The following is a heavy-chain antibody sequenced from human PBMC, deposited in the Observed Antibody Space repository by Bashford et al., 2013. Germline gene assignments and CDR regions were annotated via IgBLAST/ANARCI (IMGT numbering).Heavy chain of an antibody. V-gene: IGHV1-18*01. CDR3: AREGSSGWSST. D-gene: IGHD6-19*01. CDR2: ISPYNGDT. Sequence: VASVKVSCKASGYTFTSYGFSWVRQAPGQGLEWMGWISPYNGDTSYAQKLQGRVTMTTDTSTSTAYMELRSLRSDDTAVYFXAREGSSGWSSTWGQGTLVTVSS. J-gene: IGHJ4*02. CDR1: GYTFTSYG.